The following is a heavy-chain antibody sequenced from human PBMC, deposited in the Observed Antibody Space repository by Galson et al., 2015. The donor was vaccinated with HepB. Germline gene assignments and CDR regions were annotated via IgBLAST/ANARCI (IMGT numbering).Heavy chain of an antibody. D-gene: IGHD6-13*01. CDR2: ISSSSSYI. J-gene: IGHJ4*02. V-gene: IGHV3-21*01. Sequence: SLGLSCAASGFTFSSYSMNWVRQAPGKGLEWVSSISSSSSYIYYADSVKGRFTISRDNAKNSLYLQMNSLRAEDTAVYYCARDSSSWNYFDYWGQGTLVTVSS. CDR1: GFTFSSYS. CDR3: ARDSSSWNYFDY.